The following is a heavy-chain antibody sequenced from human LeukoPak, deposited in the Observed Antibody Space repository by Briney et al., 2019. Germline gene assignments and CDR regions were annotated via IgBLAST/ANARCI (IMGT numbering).Heavy chain of an antibody. CDR3: ARAAYSGSYHSDY. Sequence: SGTLSLTCTVSGDSINSLDLWSWVRQPPGKGLEWIGEMYLSGTTHSNPSVKSRVTISVDTSKNQFSLKLSSVTAADTAVYYCARAAYSGSYHSDYWGQGTLVTVSS. V-gene: IGHV4-4*02. CDR1: GDSINSLDL. D-gene: IGHD1-26*01. J-gene: IGHJ4*02. CDR2: MYLSGTT.